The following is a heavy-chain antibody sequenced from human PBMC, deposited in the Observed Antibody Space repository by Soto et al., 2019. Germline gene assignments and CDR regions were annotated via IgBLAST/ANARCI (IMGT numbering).Heavy chain of an antibody. V-gene: IGHV3-23*01. J-gene: IGHJ5*02. Sequence: PGGSLRLSCAPSGFTPSSYAMSWVRQAPGKGLEWVSAISGSGGSTYYADSVKGWFTISRDNSKNTLYLQMNSLRAEDTAVYYCVLYNWFDPWRQGTLVTVSS. CDR2: ISGSGGST. CDR3: VLYNWFDP. CDR1: GFTPSSYA.